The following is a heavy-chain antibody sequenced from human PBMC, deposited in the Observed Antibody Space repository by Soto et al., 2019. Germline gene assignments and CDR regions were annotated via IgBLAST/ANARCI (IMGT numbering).Heavy chain of an antibody. J-gene: IGHJ5*02. CDR2: ISAYNGNT. CDR3: ARMAEANQILGNCISTSNANFDP. D-gene: IGHD2-2*01. V-gene: IGHV1-18*01. Sequence: QVQLVQSGAEVKKPGASVKVSCKASGYTFTSYGISWVRQAPGQGLEWMGWISAYNGNTNCAQKLQGRLTMTTDTTTTIATIALRSQRIDDRAVNYYARMAEANQILGNCISTSNANFDPWGQGTLVSVSS. CDR1: GYTFTSYG.